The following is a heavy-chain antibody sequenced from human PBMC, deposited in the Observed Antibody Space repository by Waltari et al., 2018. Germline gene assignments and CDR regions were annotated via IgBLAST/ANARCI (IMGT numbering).Heavy chain of an antibody. J-gene: IGHJ4*02. CDR3: AKGRGIVVVTALDY. Sequence: EVQLLESGGGLVQPGGSLRLSCAASGFTFSKYAMRWVRQAPGKGLEWVSSISGSGGSTYYADSVKGRFTISRDNSKNTLYLQMNSLRAEDTAVYYCAKGRGIVVVTALDYWGQGTLVTVSS. D-gene: IGHD2-21*02. V-gene: IGHV3-23*01. CDR2: ISGSGGST. CDR1: GFTFSKYA.